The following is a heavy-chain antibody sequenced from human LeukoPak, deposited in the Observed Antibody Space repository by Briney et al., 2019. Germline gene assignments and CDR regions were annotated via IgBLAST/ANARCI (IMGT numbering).Heavy chain of an antibody. D-gene: IGHD3-22*01. CDR2: IWYDGSNK. J-gene: IGHJ4*02. V-gene: IGHV3-33*01. CDR1: GFTFSSYG. Sequence: GGSLRLSCAASGFTFSSYGMHWVRQAPGKGLEWVAVIWYDGSNKYYADSVKGRFTISRDNSKNTLYLQMNSLRAEDTAVYYCARGHYYDSSGYFDYWGQGTLVTVSS. CDR3: ARGHYYDSSGYFDY.